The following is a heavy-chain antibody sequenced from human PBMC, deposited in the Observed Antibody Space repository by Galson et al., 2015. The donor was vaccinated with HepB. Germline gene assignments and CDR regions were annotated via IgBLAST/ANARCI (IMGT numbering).Heavy chain of an antibody. CDR1: GYTFTSYA. D-gene: IGHD3-3*01. V-gene: IGHV7-4-1*01. Sequence: SVKVSCKASGYTFTSYAMNWVRQAPGQGLEWMGWINTNTGNPTYAQGFTGRFVFSLDTSVSTAYLQICSLKAEDTAVYYCARDRRADYDFWSGYYWGRIYYGMDVWGQGTTVTVSS. CDR3: ARDRRADYDFWSGYYWGRIYYGMDV. J-gene: IGHJ6*02. CDR2: INTNTGNP.